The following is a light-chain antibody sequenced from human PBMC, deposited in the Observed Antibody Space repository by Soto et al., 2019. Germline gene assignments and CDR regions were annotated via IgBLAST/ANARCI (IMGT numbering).Light chain of an antibody. Sequence: DIQMTQSPSTLSASIGDRVTITCRASQTISNWLAWYQQKPGKAPNLLIYHASNLETGVPSRFSGSAFGTEFTLTISSLQTDDFATYYCQHYNSYPWTFGQGTKV. CDR3: QHYNSYPWT. V-gene: IGKV1-5*01. J-gene: IGKJ1*01. CDR2: HAS. CDR1: QTISNW.